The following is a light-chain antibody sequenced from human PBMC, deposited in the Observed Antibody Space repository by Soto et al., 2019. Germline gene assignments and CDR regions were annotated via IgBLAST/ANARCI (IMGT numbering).Light chain of an antibody. CDR3: CSYAGNSEV. Sequence: ALTQPASVSVSPGQSITIPCTGTSGDVGSYNLVSWYQQHPGKAPKLLIYEVAERPSGVSNRFSGSKSGSTASLTISGLQPDDEADYYCCSYAGNSEVFGTGTKVTVL. J-gene: IGLJ1*01. CDR1: SGDVGSYNL. V-gene: IGLV2-23*02. CDR2: EVA.